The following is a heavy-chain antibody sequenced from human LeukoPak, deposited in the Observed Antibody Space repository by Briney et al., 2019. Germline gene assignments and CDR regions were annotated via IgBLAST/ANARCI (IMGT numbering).Heavy chain of an antibody. CDR2: INHSGST. D-gene: IGHD2/OR15-2a*01. J-gene: IGHJ4*02. V-gene: IGHV4-34*01. CDR1: GGSFSGYY. Sequence: SETLSLTCAVYGGSFSGYYWSWIRQPPGKGLEWIGEINHSGSTNYNPSLKSRVTISGDTSKNQFSLKLSSVTAADTAVYYCAKSGLLRNPFDYWGQGTLVTVSS. CDR3: AKSGLLRNPFDY.